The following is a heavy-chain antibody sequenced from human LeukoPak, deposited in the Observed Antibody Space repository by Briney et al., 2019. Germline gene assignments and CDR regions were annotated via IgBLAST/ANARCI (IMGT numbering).Heavy chain of an antibody. V-gene: IGHV4-34*01. CDR2: IIHSGRT. J-gene: IGHJ4*02. CDR3: VRGILAVVYATFDY. D-gene: IGHD2-8*02. CDR1: GGSFSDYY. Sequence: PSETLSLTCAVYGGSFSDYYWTWIRQPPGKGLEWIGEIIHSGRTNYNPSLKSRVAISVDTSKNHFSLKLTSVTAADTAVYYCVRGILAVVYATFDYWGQGTLVTVSS.